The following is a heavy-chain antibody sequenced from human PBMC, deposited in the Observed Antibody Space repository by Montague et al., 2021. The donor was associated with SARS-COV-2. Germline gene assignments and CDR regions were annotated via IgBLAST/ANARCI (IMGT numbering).Heavy chain of an antibody. CDR1: GGSVISDTYF. D-gene: IGHD3-9*01. V-gene: IGHV4-61*01. J-gene: IGHJ4*02. Sequence: SETLSLTCTVSGGSVISDTYFWSWIRQPPGKGLEWTAYIYDSDTTNNNPSFWSRVSMSSDRSKNQFSLKLTSVTPADTAVYYCARAANILSGFYNHPFEYWGQGILVPVSS. CDR3: ARAANILSGFYNHPFEY. CDR2: IYDSDTT.